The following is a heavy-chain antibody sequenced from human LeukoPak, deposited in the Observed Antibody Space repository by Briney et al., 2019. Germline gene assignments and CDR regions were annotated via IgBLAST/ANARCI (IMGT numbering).Heavy chain of an antibody. Sequence: ASVKVSCKASGYTFTSYYMHWVRQAPGQGLEWMGIINPSGGSTSYAQKFQGRVTITADESTSTAYMELSSLRSEDTAVYYCARSNHDYGMDVWGQGTTVTVSS. J-gene: IGHJ6*02. CDR3: ARSNHDYGMDV. D-gene: IGHD1-14*01. CDR1: GYTFTSYY. CDR2: INPSGGST. V-gene: IGHV1-46*01.